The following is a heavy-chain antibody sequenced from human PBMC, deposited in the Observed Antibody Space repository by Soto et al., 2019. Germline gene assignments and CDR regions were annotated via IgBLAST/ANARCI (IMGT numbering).Heavy chain of an antibody. V-gene: IGHV1-18*01. CDR3: ASATGYYTDDNWFDP. J-gene: IGHJ5*02. Sequence: QVQLVQSGAEVKKPGASVKVSCKASGYSFTRYGITWVRQAPGQGLEWMGWISGYNGKTKYVQKLQGRVTMTTDPSTSTAYMELSSLRSDDTAMYYCASATGYYTDDNWFDPWGQGTLVTFSS. CDR1: GYSFTRYG. CDR2: ISGYNGKT. D-gene: IGHD3-9*01.